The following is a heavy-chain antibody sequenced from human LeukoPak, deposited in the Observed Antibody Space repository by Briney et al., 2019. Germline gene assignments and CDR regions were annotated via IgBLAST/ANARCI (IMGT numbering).Heavy chain of an antibody. V-gene: IGHV4-34*01. CDR2: INHSGST. CDR1: GGSFSGYY. Sequence: KPSETLSLTCAVYGGSFSGYYWSWIRQPPGKGLEWIGEINHSGSTNYNPSLKSRVTISVDTSKNQFSLKLSSVTAADTAVYYCARVFNRHFDLWGRGTLVTVSS. CDR3: ARVFNRHFDL. J-gene: IGHJ2*01.